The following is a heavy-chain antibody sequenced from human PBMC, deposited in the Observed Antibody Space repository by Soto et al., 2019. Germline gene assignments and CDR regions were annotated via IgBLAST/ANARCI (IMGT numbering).Heavy chain of an antibody. Sequence: SETLSLTCTVSGDSISYSYWSWIRQPPGKGLEWIGFIYDGGSTKFNPSLRSPVTISVDWSNNQFSLNLSSVTAADTAVYYCARGIPAAMSSYFDYWGQGTLVTVSS. J-gene: IGHJ4*02. V-gene: IGHV4-59*12. CDR3: ARGIPAAMSSYFDY. D-gene: IGHD2-2*01. CDR2: IYDGGST. CDR1: GDSISYSY.